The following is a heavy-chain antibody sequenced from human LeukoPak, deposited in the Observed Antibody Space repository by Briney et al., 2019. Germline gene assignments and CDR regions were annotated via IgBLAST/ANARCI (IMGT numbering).Heavy chain of an antibody. CDR3: AKDPGGDTGDY. CDR1: GFTFSRYW. CDR2: INSDGSST. Sequence: GGSLRLSCAASGFTFSRYWMHWVRQAPGKGLVWVSRINSDGSSTNDADSVKGRFTISRDNSKNTLYLQMNSLRAEDTAVYYCAKDPGGDTGDYWGQGTLVTVSS. V-gene: IGHV3-74*01. D-gene: IGHD2-21*01. J-gene: IGHJ4*02.